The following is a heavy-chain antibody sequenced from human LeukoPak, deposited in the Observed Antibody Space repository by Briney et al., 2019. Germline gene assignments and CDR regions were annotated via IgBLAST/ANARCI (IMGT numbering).Heavy chain of an antibody. D-gene: IGHD6-6*01. V-gene: IGHV4-59*01. J-gene: IGHJ4*02. CDR2: IYYSGST. CDR3: ARDPVGSSRFDY. Sequence: KPSETLSLTCTVSGGSISSYYWSWIRQPPGKGLEWIGYIYYSGSTNYNPSLNSRVTISVDTSKNQFSLKLSSVTAADTAVYYCARDPVGSSRFDYWGQGTLVTVSS. CDR1: GGSISSYY.